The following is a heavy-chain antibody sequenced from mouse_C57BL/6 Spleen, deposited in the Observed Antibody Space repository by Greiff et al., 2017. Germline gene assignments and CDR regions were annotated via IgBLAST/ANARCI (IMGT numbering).Heavy chain of an antibody. Sequence: EVMLVESGGGLVKPGGSLKLSCAASGFTFSSYAMSWVRQTPEKRLEWVATISDGGSYTYYPDNVKGRFTISRDNAKNNLYLQMSHLKSEDTAMYYCAREDKAYAMDYWGQGTSVTVSS. J-gene: IGHJ4*01. D-gene: IGHD1-3*01. CDR2: ISDGGSYT. CDR3: AREDKAYAMDY. V-gene: IGHV5-4*01. CDR1: GFTFSSYA.